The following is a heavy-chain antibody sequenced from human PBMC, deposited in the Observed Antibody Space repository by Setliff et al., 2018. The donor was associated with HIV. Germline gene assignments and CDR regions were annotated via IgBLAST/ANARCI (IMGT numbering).Heavy chain of an antibody. Sequence: SETLSLTCTVSGGSISTGGYYWSWIRQPAGKGLEWIGHIYPSGSTNYNPSLKSRVTISVDTSKNQFSLKLSSVTAADTAVYYCARGERSYGGNFFDYWGQGTLVTVSS. CDR1: GGSISTGGYY. CDR3: ARGERSYGGNFFDY. J-gene: IGHJ4*02. D-gene: IGHD4-17*01. V-gene: IGHV4-61*09. CDR2: IYPSGST.